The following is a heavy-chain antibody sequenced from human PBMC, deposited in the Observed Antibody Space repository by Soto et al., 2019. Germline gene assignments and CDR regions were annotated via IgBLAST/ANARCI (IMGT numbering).Heavy chain of an antibody. J-gene: IGHJ6*03. CDR1: GGSISSGGYY. V-gene: IGHV4-31*03. CDR3: ARVGYCTNGGCLPLMDV. Sequence: PSETLSLTCTVSGGSISSGGYYWSWIRQHPGKGLEWIGYIYYSGSTYYNPSLKSRVTISVDTSKNQFSLKLSSVTAADTAVYYCARVGYCTNGGCLPLMDVWGKGPTGTVSS. D-gene: IGHD2-8*01. CDR2: IYYSGST.